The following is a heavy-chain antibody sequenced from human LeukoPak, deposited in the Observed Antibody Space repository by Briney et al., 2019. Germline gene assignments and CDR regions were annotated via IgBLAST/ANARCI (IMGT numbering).Heavy chain of an antibody. Sequence: PGGSLRLSCAASGFTFSSYGMHWVRQAPGKGLEWVAVIWYDGSNKYYADSVKGRFTISRDNSKNTLYLQMNSLRAEDTAVYYCARETDTAMVALDYWGQGTLVTVSS. J-gene: IGHJ4*02. CDR1: GFTFSSYG. D-gene: IGHD5-18*01. V-gene: IGHV3-33*01. CDR2: IWYDGSNK. CDR3: ARETDTAMVALDY.